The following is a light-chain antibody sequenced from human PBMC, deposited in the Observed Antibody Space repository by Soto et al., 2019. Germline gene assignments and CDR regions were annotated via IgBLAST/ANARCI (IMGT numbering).Light chain of an antibody. V-gene: IGKV3-11*01. J-gene: IGKJ2*01. CDR1: QSVSGY. Sequence: EIVLTQSPSTLSLSPGERATLSCRASQSVSGYLPWYQQKPGQAPRLLIYDASNRFTGVPSRFSGSGSGTNFTLTISSLQPEDFAAYYCQQSYNSPHTFGQGTKLEIK. CDR3: QQSYNSPHT. CDR2: DAS.